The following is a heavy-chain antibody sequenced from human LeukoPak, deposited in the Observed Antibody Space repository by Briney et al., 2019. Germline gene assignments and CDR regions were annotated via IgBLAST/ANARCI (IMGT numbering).Heavy chain of an antibody. CDR2: VNLQGST. CDR1: GGSITNTNY. V-gene: IGHV4-4*02. CDR3: AREGYASGWNDY. J-gene: IGHJ4*02. D-gene: IGHD6-19*01. Sequence: SGTLSLTCGVSGGSITNTNYWTWVRQPPGKGLEWIGEVNLQGSTNYNPSLMGRVAISVDTSENHISLQLTSVTAADTAVYYCAREGYASGWNDYWGQGTLVTVSS.